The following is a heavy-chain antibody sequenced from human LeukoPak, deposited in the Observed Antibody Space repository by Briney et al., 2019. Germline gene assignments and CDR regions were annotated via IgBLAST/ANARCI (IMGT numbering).Heavy chain of an antibody. D-gene: IGHD6-13*01. CDR1: GGSISSYY. V-gene: IGHV4-59*01. CDR3: ARGHSSSWYQHDY. J-gene: IGHJ4*02. CDR2: IYYSGST. Sequence: SETLSLTCTVSGGSISSYYWSWIRQPPGKGLEWIGYIYYSGSTNYNPSLKSRVTISVDTSKNQFSLKLSPVTAADTAVYYCARGHSSSWYQHDYWGQGTLVTVSS.